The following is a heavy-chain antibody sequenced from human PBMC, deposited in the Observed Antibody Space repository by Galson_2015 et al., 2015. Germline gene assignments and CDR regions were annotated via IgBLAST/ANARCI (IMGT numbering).Heavy chain of an antibody. CDR1: GFTFNTHA. CDR2: ITGSGGST. CDR3: AKDRQVSTLTAQGIFDY. D-gene: IGHD4-17*01. V-gene: IGHV3-23*01. J-gene: IGHJ4*02. Sequence: SLRLSCAGSGFTFNTHAMNWVRQAPGKGLEWVSGITGSGGSTYYADSVKGRFTISRDNSKNTLYLQMNSLRAEDTAIYYCAKDRQVSTLTAQGIFDYWGQGTLVTVSS.